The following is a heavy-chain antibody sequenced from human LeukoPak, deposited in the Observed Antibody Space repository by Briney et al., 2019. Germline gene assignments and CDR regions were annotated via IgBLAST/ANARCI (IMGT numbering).Heavy chain of an antibody. J-gene: IGHJ4*02. Sequence: SETLSPTCTVSCGSISSHYWSWIRQPPGKALEWIGYIYNSGSTNYNPSFKSRVTISVDTSKNQCSLKLTSVTAADTAVYYCARGITAAAKDFDYWGQGTLVTASS. CDR3: ARGITAAAKDFDY. CDR2: IYNSGST. V-gene: IGHV4-59*11. D-gene: IGHD6-13*01. CDR1: CGSISSHY.